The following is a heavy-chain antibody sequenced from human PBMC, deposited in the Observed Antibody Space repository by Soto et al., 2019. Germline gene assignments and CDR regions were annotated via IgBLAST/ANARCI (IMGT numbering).Heavy chain of an antibody. Sequence: PGGSLRLSCAASGFTFSSYSMHCVRRAPRGGLEWVAGISYDGSNKYYADSVKGRVTISRDNSKNTLYLQMNSLRAEDTAVYYCARDAKHGWFGELFTTPYYYYGMDVWGQGTTVTVSS. CDR3: ARDAKHGWFGELFTTPYYYYGMDV. CDR1: GFTFSSYS. V-gene: IGHV3-30-3*01. D-gene: IGHD3-10*01. CDR2: ISYDGSNK. J-gene: IGHJ6*02.